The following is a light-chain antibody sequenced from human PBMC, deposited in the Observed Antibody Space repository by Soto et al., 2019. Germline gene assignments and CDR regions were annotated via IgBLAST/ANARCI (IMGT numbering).Light chain of an antibody. V-gene: IGKV1-39*01. CDR1: QSISSY. CDR2: GAS. J-gene: IGKJ1*01. Sequence: DIQMTQSPSSLSASVGDRVTITCRASQSISSYLNWYQQKPGKAPKLLIYGASSLQSGVPSRFSGSGSGTDFTLTISSLQPEDFATYYCQQTYSTPWTFGQGTKAEIK. CDR3: QQTYSTPWT.